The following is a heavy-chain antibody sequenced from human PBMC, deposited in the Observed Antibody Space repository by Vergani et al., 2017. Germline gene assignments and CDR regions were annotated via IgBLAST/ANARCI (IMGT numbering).Heavy chain of an antibody. CDR1: GYTFSNYY. V-gene: IGHV1-46*03. CDR3: ARGDYGILTGYRY. Sequence: QVHVVQSGAEVKKSGASVKVSCKTSGYTFSNYYMHWVRQAPGQGLEWMGIINPSGGHTNYAQKFQGRVTMTRDTSTSTVYMELSSLRSEDKAIYYCARGDYGILTGYRYWGQGTLVTVSA. CDR2: INPSGGHT. J-gene: IGHJ4*02. D-gene: IGHD3-9*01.